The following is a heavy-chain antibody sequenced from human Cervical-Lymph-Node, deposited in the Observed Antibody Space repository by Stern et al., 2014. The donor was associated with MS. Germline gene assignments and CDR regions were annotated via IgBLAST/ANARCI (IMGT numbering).Heavy chain of an antibody. J-gene: IGHJ5*02. CDR2: MNPNSGNK. CDR1: GYTFNSHD. D-gene: IGHD2-2*01. V-gene: IGHV1-8*01. Sequence: VQLVQSGAEVEKPGASVKVSCKTSGYTFNSHDINWIRQAPGQGLEWIGWMNPNSGNKGFAEKFQGRVTLTRDTSINTAYMELSSLSSDDTAVYYCARGASSRWDNWFDPWGQGTLVTVSS. CDR3: ARGASSRWDNWFDP.